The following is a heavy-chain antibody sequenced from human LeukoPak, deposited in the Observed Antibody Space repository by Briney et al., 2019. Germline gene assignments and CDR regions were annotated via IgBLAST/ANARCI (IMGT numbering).Heavy chain of an antibody. CDR1: GFTVSSNY. CDR3: ARDRSSGWYVYDY. Sequence: GGSLRLSCVASGFTVSSNYMSWVRQAPGKGLEWVSVIYSGSSTYYAESVKGRFTISRNTSKNAPYLQMNSLRADDTAVYYCARDRSSGWYVYDYWGQGTLVTVSS. CDR2: IYSGSST. J-gene: IGHJ4*02. V-gene: IGHV3-53*01. D-gene: IGHD6-19*01.